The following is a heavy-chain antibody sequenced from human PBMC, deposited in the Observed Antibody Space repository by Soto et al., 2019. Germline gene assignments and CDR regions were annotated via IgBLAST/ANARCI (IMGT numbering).Heavy chain of an antibody. D-gene: IGHD1-26*01. CDR1: EFPLADYS. J-gene: IGHJ6*02. Sequence: LRLSCAACEFPLADYSMPWFRRAPGKGLEWVSGISWNSGSIGYADSVKGRFTISRDNAKNSLYLQMNSLRAEDTALYYCAKEGWERNYYYGMDGWGQGTRVTVS. CDR2: ISWNSGSI. V-gene: IGHV3-9*01. CDR3: AKEGWERNYYYGMDG.